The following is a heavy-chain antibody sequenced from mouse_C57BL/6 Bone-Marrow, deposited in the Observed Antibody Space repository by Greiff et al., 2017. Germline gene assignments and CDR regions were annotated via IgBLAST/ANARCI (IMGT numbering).Heavy chain of an antibody. CDR3: TTGSSYSYYFDY. V-gene: IGHV14-4*01. J-gene: IGHJ2*01. CDR1: GFNIKDDY. CDR2: IDPENGDT. Sequence: EVKLVESGAELVRPGASVKLSCTASGFNIKDDYMHWVKQRPEQGLEWIGWIDPENGDTEYASKFQGKATITADTSSNTAYLQLSSLTSEDTAVYYGTTGSSYSYYFDYWGQGTTLTVSS. D-gene: IGHD1-1*01.